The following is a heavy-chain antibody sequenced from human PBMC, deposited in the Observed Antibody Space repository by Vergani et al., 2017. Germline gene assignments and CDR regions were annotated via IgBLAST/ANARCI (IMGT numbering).Heavy chain of an antibody. Sequence: QVQLVQSGAEVKKPGSSVKVSCKASGGTFSSYAISWVRQAPGQGLEWMGGIIPIFGTANYAQKFQGKVTITADESTSTAYMELSSLRSEDTAVYYCAGRPLTSYVVQLEPYAFDIWGQGTMVTVSS. J-gene: IGHJ3*02. D-gene: IGHD1-1*01. CDR1: GGTFSSYA. V-gene: IGHV1-69*01. CDR3: AGRPLTSYVVQLEPYAFDI. CDR2: IIPIFGTA.